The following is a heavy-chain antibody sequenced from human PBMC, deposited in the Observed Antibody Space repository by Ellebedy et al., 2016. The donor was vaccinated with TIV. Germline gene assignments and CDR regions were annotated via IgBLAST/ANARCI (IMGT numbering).Heavy chain of an antibody. CDR1: GGTFSSYA. Sequence: AASVKVSCKASGGTFSSYAISWVRQVPGQGLGWMGGIIHRFGRPNSAQKFQGRVTITADESSSTAYMELIGRRSDDTAVDYSARDSGANFLGLSFGLWGRGTLVTVSS. CDR3: ARDSGANFLGLSFGL. CDR2: IIHRFGRP. V-gene: IGHV1-69*13. J-gene: IGHJ2*01. D-gene: IGHD4/OR15-4a*01.